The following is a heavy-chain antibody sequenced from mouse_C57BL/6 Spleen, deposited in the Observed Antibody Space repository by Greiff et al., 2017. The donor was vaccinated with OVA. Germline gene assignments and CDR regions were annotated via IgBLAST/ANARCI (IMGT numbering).Heavy chain of an antibody. CDR3: ARDYYGSSYDWYFDV. V-gene: IGHV1-18*01. Sequence: EVRLQESGPELVKPGASVKIPCKASGYTFTDYNMDWVKQSPGKSLEWIGDINPNNGGTIYNQKFKGQATLTVDKSSSTAYMELRSLTSEDTAVYYCARDYYGSSYDWYFDVWGTGTTVTVSS. J-gene: IGHJ1*03. D-gene: IGHD1-1*01. CDR2: INPNNGGT. CDR1: GYTFTDYN.